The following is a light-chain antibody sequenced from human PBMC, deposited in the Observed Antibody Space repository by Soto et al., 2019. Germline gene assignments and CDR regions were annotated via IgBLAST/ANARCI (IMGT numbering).Light chain of an antibody. CDR2: GAS. V-gene: IGKV3-15*01. J-gene: IGKJ1*01. Sequence: EIVMTQSPATLSVSPGERATLSCRASQSVSSNLAWYHQKPGQAPRLLIYGASTRATGIPAKFSGSGSGREFTLTISRLQSEDFAVYYCQQYNNWPRTFGQGTKVDIK. CDR1: QSVSSN. CDR3: QQYNNWPRT.